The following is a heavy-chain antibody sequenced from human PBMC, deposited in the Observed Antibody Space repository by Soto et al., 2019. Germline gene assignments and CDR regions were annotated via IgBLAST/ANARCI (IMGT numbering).Heavy chain of an antibody. J-gene: IGHJ6*02. D-gene: IGHD3-3*01. Sequence: SETLSLTCAVSGGSISSSNWWSWVRQPPGKGLEWIGEIYHSGSTNYNPSLKSRVTISVDKSKNQFSLKLSSVTAADTAVYYCARDRGGLTISGVVTLGSRYYRMDVWGQGTTVTVSS. V-gene: IGHV4-4*02. CDR2: IYHSGST. CDR3: ARDRGGLTISGVVTLGSRYYRMDV. CDR1: GGSISSSNW.